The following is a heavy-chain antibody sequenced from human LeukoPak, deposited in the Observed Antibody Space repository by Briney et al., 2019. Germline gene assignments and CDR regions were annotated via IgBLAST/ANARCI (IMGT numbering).Heavy chain of an antibody. D-gene: IGHD5-18*01. CDR1: GYTLTELS. V-gene: IGHV1-24*01. CDR2: FDPEDGET. Sequence: GASVKVSCKVSGYTLTELSMHWVRQAPGEGLEWMGGFDPEDGETIYAQKFQGRVTMTEDTSTDTAYMELSSLRSEDTAVYYCAATMPGQLWLDYWGQGTLVTVSS. CDR3: AATMPGQLWLDY. J-gene: IGHJ4*02.